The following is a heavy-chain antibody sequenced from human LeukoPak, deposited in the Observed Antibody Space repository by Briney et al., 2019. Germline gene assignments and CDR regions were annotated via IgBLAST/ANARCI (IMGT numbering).Heavy chain of an antibody. J-gene: IGHJ5*02. Sequence: GGSLRLSCAASGFTFSSYAMHWVRQAPGKGLVWVSRINSDGINTSYADSVKGRFTISRDNAKNTLNLQMNSLRAEDTAVYYCARDLGQYYDTSDNWFDPWGQGTLVTVSS. V-gene: IGHV3-74*01. CDR3: ARDLGQYYDTSDNWFDP. CDR2: INSDGINT. CDR1: GFTFSSYA. D-gene: IGHD3-22*01.